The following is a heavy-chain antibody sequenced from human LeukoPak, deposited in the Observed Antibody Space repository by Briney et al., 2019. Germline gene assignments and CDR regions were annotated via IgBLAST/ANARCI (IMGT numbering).Heavy chain of an antibody. J-gene: IGHJ4*02. CDR3: ATTAAGYSSGWYYFDY. CDR1: GYTFTSYG. D-gene: IGHD6-19*01. V-gene: IGHV1-18*01. Sequence: ASVKVSCKASGYTFTSYGISWVRQAPGQGLEWMGWISAYNGNTNYAQKLQGRVTMTTDTSTSTAYMELRSLRSDDTAVYYCATTAAGYSSGWYYFDYWGQGTLVTVSS. CDR2: ISAYNGNT.